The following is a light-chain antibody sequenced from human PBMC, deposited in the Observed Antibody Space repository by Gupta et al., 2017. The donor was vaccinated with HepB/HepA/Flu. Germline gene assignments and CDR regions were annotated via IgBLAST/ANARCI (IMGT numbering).Light chain of an antibody. V-gene: IGKV3-11*01. Sequence: EIVLTQSTATLSLSPGERATLSCRASQSVNIYSSWYQQKPGQAPRLLIYEGSKRAAGIPARFSGSGSEKDFILTISSLEPEDFALYYCHQRSHRPPLTFGGGTRVEIK. CDR3: HQRSHRPPLT. CDR2: EGS. J-gene: IGKJ4*01. CDR1: QSVNIY.